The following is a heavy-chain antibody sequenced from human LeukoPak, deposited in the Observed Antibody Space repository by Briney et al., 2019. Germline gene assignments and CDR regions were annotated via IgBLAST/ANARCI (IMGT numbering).Heavy chain of an antibody. J-gene: IGHJ4*02. CDR2: IDWDDDK. CDR1: GFSLSTSGMR. CDR3: ARIPTYGDYAYFDY. D-gene: IGHD4-17*01. V-gene: IGHV2-70*04. Sequence: SGPTLVNPTQTLTLTCTFSGFSLSTSGMRVSWIRQPPGKALEWLARIDWDDDKFYNTSLKTRFTISKDTSKNQVVLTMTNMDPVDTATYYCARIPTYGDYAYFDYWGQGTLVTVSP.